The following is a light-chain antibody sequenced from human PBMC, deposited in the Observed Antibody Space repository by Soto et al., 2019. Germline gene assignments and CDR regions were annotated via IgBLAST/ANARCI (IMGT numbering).Light chain of an antibody. CDR1: QRLSSRH. V-gene: IGKV3-20*01. CDR3: QVYS. J-gene: IGKJ2*03. Sequence: VLTQSPGTLSLSPGERGTLSCRASQRLSSRHLAWYQQKPGQAPRLLIYGAFSRAAGIPDRFSGSGSGTDFTLTISRLEPEDFAVYYCQVYSFGQGTRLELK. CDR2: GAF.